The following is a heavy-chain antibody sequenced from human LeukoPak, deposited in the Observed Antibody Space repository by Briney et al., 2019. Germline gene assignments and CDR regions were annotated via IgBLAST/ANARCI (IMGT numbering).Heavy chain of an antibody. D-gene: IGHD1-26*01. V-gene: IGHV4-61*05. J-gene: IGHJ4*02. Sequence: PSETLSLTCTVSGGSISSSSYYWGWIRQPPGKGLEWIGYIYYSGSTNYNPSLKSRVTISVDTSKNQFSLKQSSVTAADTAVYYCARTDIVGVTYYFDYWAQGTLVTVSS. CDR2: IYYSGST. CDR3: ARTDIVGVTYYFDY. CDR1: GGSISSSSYY.